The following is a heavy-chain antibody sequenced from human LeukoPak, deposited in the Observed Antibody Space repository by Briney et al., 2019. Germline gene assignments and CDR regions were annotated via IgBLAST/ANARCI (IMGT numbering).Heavy chain of an antibody. V-gene: IGHV1-2*02. J-gene: IGHJ4*02. CDR3: AIGAQPIVRGVIITWFDY. Sequence: VASVKVSCKASGYTFTDYYMHWVRQAPGQGLEWMGWINPKSGGANFAQELQGRVTMTRDTSINTASMDLSSLRSDDTAVYYCAIGAQPIVRGVIITWFDYWGQGTLVTVSS. CDR1: GYTFTDYY. CDR2: INPKSGGA. D-gene: IGHD3-10*01.